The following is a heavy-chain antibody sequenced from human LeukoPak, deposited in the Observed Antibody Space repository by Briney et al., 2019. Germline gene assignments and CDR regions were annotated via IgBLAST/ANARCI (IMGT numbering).Heavy chain of an antibody. CDR1: GGSFSGYY. D-gene: IGHD2-2*02. J-gene: IGHJ5*02. V-gene: IGHV4-34*01. CDR2: INHSGST. CDR3: ALGGGVVVPAAITWFDP. Sequence: SETLSLTCAVYGGSFSGYYWSWLRQPPGKGLEWIGEINHSGSTNYNPSLKSRVTISVDTSKNQFSLKLSSVTAADTAVYYCALGGGVVVPAAITWFDPWGQGTLVTVSS.